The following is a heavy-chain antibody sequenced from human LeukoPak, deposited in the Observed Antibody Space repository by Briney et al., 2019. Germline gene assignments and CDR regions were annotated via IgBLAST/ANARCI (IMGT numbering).Heavy chain of an antibody. V-gene: IGHV3-74*01. D-gene: IGHD4-23*01. J-gene: IGHJ4*02. CDR2: ISSDGSIT. CDR3: ARDRTVGTTPIFDY. CDR1: GFTFNSFW. Sequence: GGSLRLSCAASGFTFNSFWMHWVRQAPEKGLVWVSRISSDGSITSYADSVKGRFTISRDNAKNSLYLQMNSLRADDTAVYYCARDRTVGTTPIFDYWGQGTLVTVSS.